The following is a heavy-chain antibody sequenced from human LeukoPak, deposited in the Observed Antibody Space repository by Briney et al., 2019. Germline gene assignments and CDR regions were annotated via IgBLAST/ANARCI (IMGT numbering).Heavy chain of an antibody. J-gene: IGHJ4*02. CDR1: GYSFTSYN. V-gene: IGHV1-46*01. Sequence: ASVKVSCKASGYSFTSYNMHWVRQAPGQGLEGMEIINPSGGGTTYAQKFQGRVTMTRDTSTSTVYMELSSLRSEDTAVYYCARVVDGDYSYYFDYWGQGTLVTVSS. CDR3: ARVVDGDYSYYFDY. CDR2: INPSGGGT. D-gene: IGHD4-17*01.